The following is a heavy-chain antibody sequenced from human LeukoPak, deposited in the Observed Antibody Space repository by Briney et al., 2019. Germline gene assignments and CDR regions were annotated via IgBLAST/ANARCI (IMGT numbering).Heavy chain of an antibody. CDR1: GFTFSSYS. Sequence: GGSLRLSCAASGFTFSSYSMMWVRQAPGKGLEWVSYISSSSTTIHYADSVKGRFTISRDNAKNSVYLQMNSLRAEDTAVYYCAKDGGGADFFFDYWGQGTLVTVSS. D-gene: IGHD2-21*02. CDR2: ISSSSTTI. V-gene: IGHV3-48*01. J-gene: IGHJ4*02. CDR3: AKDGGGADFFFDY.